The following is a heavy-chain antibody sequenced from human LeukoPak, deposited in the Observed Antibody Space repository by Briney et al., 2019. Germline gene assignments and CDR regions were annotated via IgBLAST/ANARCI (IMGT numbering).Heavy chain of an antibody. Sequence: GGSLRLSCAASGFTFSDYYMSWIRQAPGKGLEWISYISGSGSIIYYADSVKGRFTISRDDAKNSLYLQMNSLRAEDTAVYYCARDLGPVHSGYWGQGTLVTVSS. V-gene: IGHV3-11*04. CDR2: ISGSGSII. J-gene: IGHJ4*02. D-gene: IGHD3-10*01. CDR1: GFTFSDYY. CDR3: ARDLGPVHSGY.